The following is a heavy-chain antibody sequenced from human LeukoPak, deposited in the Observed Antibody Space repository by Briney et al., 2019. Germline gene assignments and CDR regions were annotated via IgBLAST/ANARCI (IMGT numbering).Heavy chain of an antibody. CDR3: ARGSYKPTMGSQPSGFDP. V-gene: IGHV6-1*01. CDR2: TYYRSKWYN. D-gene: IGHD1-26*01. Sequence: SQTLSLTCAISGDSVSSNSAAWNWIRQSPSRGLEWLGRTYYRSKWYNDYAVSVKSRITINPDTSKNQFSLQLNSVTPEDTAVYYCARGSYKPTMGSQPSGFDPWGQGTLVTVSS. J-gene: IGHJ5*02. CDR1: GDSVSSNSAA.